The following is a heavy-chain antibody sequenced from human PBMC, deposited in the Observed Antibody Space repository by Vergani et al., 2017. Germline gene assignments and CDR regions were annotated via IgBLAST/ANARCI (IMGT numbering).Heavy chain of an antibody. CDR3: ASGDCGMLTGYRY. CDR2: INPSGGHT. Sequence: QVQVVQSGAEVKKSGASVKVSCKTSGYTFSNYYMHWVRQAPGQGLEWMGIINPSGGHTNYAQKFQGRVTMTRDTSTSTVYMELSSLSSEDTAIYYCASGDCGMLTGYRYWGQGTLVTVSA. V-gene: IGHV1-46*03. CDR1: GYTFSNYY. D-gene: IGHD3-9*01. J-gene: IGHJ4*02.